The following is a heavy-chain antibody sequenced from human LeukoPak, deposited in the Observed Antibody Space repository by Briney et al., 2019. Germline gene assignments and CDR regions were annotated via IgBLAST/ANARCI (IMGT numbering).Heavy chain of an antibody. CDR3: AKDFPLYGDLLDAFDI. Sequence: ASVKVSCKASGYTFTSYDINWVRQATGQGLEWMGWMNPNSGNTGYAQKFQGRVTMTRNTSINTAYMELSSLRSEDTAMYYCAKDFPLYGDLLDAFDIWGQGTMVTVSS. D-gene: IGHD4-17*01. J-gene: IGHJ3*02. V-gene: IGHV1-8*01. CDR1: GYTFTSYD. CDR2: MNPNSGNT.